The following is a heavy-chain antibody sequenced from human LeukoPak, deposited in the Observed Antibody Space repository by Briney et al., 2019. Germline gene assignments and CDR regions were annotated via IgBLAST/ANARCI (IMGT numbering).Heavy chain of an antibody. CDR1: GFTFSSYA. Sequence: GGSLRLSCAASGFTFSSYAMHWVRQAPGKGLEWVAVISYDGSNKYYADSVKGRFTISRDNSKNTLYLQMNSLRAEDTAVYYCARGGNYYYYMDVWGKGTTVTVSS. V-gene: IGHV3-30*04. D-gene: IGHD3-16*01. J-gene: IGHJ6*03. CDR3: ARGGNYYYYMDV. CDR2: ISYDGSNK.